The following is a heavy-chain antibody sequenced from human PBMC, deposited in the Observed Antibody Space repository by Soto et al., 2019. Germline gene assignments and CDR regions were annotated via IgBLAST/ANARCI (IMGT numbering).Heavy chain of an antibody. CDR1: GGSISSGDYY. CDR3: ARDPQIVVVPAAPDSYYYYGMDV. D-gene: IGHD2-2*01. Sequence: SDTLSLTCTVSGGSISSGDYYWSWIRQPPGKGLEWIGYIYYSGSTYYNPSLKSRVTISVDTSKNQFSLKLSSVTAADTAVYYCARDPQIVVVPAAPDSYYYYGMDVWGQGTTVTVSS. J-gene: IGHJ6*02. CDR2: IYYSGST. V-gene: IGHV4-30-4*02.